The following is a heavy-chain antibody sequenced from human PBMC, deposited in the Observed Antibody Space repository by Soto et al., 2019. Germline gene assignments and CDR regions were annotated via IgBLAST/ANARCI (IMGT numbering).Heavy chain of an antibody. CDR3: AKGRDSGSHFDY. D-gene: IGHD6-19*01. Sequence: EVQLLESGGGLVQPGGSLRLSCAASGFTFSSYAMSWVRQAPGKGLEWVSATSGSGGSTYYADSVKGRFTFSRDNSKNTLYLQMNSPRAEDTAVYYCAKGRDSGSHFDYWCQGNLVTVAS. CDR2: TSGSGGST. V-gene: IGHV3-23*01. CDR1: GFTFSSYA. J-gene: IGHJ4*02.